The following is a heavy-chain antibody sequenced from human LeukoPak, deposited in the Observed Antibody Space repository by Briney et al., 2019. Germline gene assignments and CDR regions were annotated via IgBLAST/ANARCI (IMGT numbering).Heavy chain of an antibody. CDR3: AGGGATSFDY. D-gene: IGHD5-12*01. CDR1: GFNVSYYS. V-gene: IGHV3-48*04. Sequence: GGSLRLSCAASGFNVSYYSMNWVRQAPGKGLEWVSYISFSNSTLYYADSVRGRFPISRDNAKNSLSLQMNSLRAEDTAVYYCAGGGATSFDYWGQGILVTVSS. J-gene: IGHJ4*02. CDR2: ISFSNSTL.